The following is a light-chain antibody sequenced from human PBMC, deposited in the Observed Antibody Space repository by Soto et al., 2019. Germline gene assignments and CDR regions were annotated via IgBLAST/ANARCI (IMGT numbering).Light chain of an antibody. CDR1: SSDVGGYNY. Sequence: QSVLTQPASVSGSPGQSITISCTGTSSDVGGYNYVSWYQQHPGKAPKLMIYEVSNRPSGVSNRFSGSKSGNTASLTIFGLQAEDEADYYCSSYTSSSLYVFGTGTKLTVL. CDR3: SSYTSSSLYV. V-gene: IGLV2-14*01. J-gene: IGLJ1*01. CDR2: EVS.